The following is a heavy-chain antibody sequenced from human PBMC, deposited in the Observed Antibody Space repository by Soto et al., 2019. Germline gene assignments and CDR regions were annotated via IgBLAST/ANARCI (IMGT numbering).Heavy chain of an antibody. J-gene: IGHJ4*02. CDR2: IYSSGST. CDR1: GGSINSGGYY. D-gene: IGHD1-26*01. V-gene: IGHV4-31*01. Sequence: QVQLQESGPGLVKPSQTLSLTCSVSGGSINSGGYYWSWIRQHPGKGLEWIGYIYSSGSTYYKSPLQTLVSRSVDTSKNPFSLKTSPVTAADSAVYYWARRPRGASYYFDYWGQGTLVTVSS. CDR3: ARRPRGASYYFDY.